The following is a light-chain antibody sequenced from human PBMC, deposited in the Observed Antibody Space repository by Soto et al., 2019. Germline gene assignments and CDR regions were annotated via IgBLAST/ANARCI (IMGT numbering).Light chain of an antibody. CDR1: QSITTF. V-gene: IGKV1-5*01. J-gene: IGKJ4*01. CDR3: QQYYSYPLT. Sequence: DIQMTQSPSTLSASIGDRVTITCRASQSITTFLAWYQQKPGKAPQILIYDASKLEPGVPSRLSGGGSGTQFTLTISSLQPDDFATYYCQQYYSYPLTFGGGTRVEIK. CDR2: DAS.